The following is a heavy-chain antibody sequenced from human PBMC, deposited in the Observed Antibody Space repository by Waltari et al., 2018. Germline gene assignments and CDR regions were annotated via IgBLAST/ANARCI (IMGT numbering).Heavy chain of an antibody. CDR1: GGSFSGYY. CDR3: ARGRLSSQLQARGRRGNWFDP. CDR2: INHSGST. Sequence: QVQLQQWGAGLLKASETLSLTCAVYGGSFSGYYWNWIRQAPGKGLEWIGEINHSGSTNYNPAIKSRGTIAVDTSKNQFSLRLTSVTAADTSVYYCARGRLSSQLQARGRRGNWFDPWGQGTLVTVSS. J-gene: IGHJ5*02. D-gene: IGHD3-16*02. V-gene: IGHV4-34*01.